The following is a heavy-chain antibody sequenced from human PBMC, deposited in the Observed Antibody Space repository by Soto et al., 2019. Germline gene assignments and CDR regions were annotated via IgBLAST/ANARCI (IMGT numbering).Heavy chain of an antibody. V-gene: IGHV1-8*01. CDR2: MNPNNGNT. Sequence: QVQLVQSGAEVKKPGASVKVSCEASGYTFTTYDINWVRQATGQGLEWMGWMNPNNGNTGHVQKLQGRVTMTRNTSTSTADMELSSLRSDDTAVYYCVRGGRESWVQFEGGYWGQGTLVTVSS. CDR1: GYTFTTYD. D-gene: IGHD1-1*01. CDR3: VRGGRESWVQFEGGY. J-gene: IGHJ4*02.